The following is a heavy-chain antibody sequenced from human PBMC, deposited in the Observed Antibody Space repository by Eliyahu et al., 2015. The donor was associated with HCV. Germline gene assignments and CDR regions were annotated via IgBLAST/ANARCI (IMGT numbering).Heavy chain of an antibody. CDR2: INHSGRT. Sequence: QVQLQQWGAGLLKPSETLSLTCAVYGGSFRGYLWSWIRQPPGKGLEWIGEINHSGRTKYNPSLQSRVIISVDRSKNQFSLKVRSVTDADRAVYYCARLLNYDSSDEDDVWGQGTTVTVSS. CDR3: ARLLNYDSSDEDDV. J-gene: IGHJ6*02. D-gene: IGHD3-22*01. CDR1: GGSFRGYL. V-gene: IGHV4-34*01.